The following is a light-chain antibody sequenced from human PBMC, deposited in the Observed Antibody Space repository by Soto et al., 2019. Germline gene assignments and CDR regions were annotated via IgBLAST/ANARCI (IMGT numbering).Light chain of an antibody. Sequence: SYELTQPPSVSVAPGQTASITCGGNNLGSKSVHWYQQQPGQAPVLVVYGDTDRPSGIPERLSGYKSGNTATLTISRVEAVDEADFHCQVWDSGSGQVVFGGGTKVTVL. CDR1: NLGSKS. CDR2: GDT. J-gene: IGLJ2*01. V-gene: IGLV3-21*02. CDR3: QVWDSGSGQVV.